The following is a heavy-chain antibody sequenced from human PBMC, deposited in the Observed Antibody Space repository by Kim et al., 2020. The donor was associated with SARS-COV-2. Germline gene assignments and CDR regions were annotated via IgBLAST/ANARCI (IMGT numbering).Heavy chain of an antibody. V-gene: IGHV3-30*04. J-gene: IGHJ4*02. D-gene: IGHD4-17*01. CDR1: GFTFSSYA. CDR2: ISYDGSNK. CDR3: ARDLTTGVPIR. Sequence: GGSLRLSCAASGFTFSSYAMHWVRQAPGKGLEWVAVISYDGSNKYYADSVKGRFTISRDNSKNTLYLQMNSLRAEDTAVYYCARDLTTGVPIRWGQGTLVTVSS.